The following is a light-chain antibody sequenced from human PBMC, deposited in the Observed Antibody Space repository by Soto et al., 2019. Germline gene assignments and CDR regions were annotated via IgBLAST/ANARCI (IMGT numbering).Light chain of an antibody. J-gene: IGLJ1*01. CDR3: SSYAGSNNYV. V-gene: IGLV2-11*01. Sequence: QSVLTQPRSVSGSPGQSVTVSCTGTSSDVGGYNYVSWYQQHPGKAPKLMIYDVSKRPSGVPDRFSGSKSGNTASLTISGLQAEDEADYYCSSYAGSNNYVFGTGTKLTVL. CDR1: SSDVGGYNY. CDR2: DVS.